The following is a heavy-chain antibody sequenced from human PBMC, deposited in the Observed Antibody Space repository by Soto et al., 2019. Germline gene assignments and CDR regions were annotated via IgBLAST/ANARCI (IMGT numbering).Heavy chain of an antibody. Sequence: SETLSLTCAVYGGSFSGDYWSWIRQPPGKGLEWIGEINHSGVTNYKPSLKRRVTISVDTSKNQFSLQLKSVTAADTALYYFARFSGSYYCAMDVWGQGSTVT. V-gene: IGHV4-34*01. D-gene: IGHD6-19*01. CDR1: GGSFSGDY. CDR3: ARFSGSYYCAMDV. J-gene: IGHJ6*02. CDR2: INHSGVT.